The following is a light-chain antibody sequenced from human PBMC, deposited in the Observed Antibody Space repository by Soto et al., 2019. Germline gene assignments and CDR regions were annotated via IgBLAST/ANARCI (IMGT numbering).Light chain of an antibody. CDR3: ATWDRSLSVGV. CDR2: DND. Sequence: QAVVTQPPSVSAAPGQKVTISCSGSSSNIGNNYVFWYQQLPGTAPKLLIYDNDKRPSGIPDRFSGSKSGTSATLGITGLQTGDEADDYCATWDRSLSVGVFGGGTKLTAL. V-gene: IGLV1-51*01. J-gene: IGLJ2*01. CDR1: SSNIGNNY.